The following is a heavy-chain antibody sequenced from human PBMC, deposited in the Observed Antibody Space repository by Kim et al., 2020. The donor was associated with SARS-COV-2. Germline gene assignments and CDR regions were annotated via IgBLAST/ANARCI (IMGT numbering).Heavy chain of an antibody. J-gene: IGHJ4*02. CDR2: ISYDGSNK. CDR1: GFTFSSYA. CDR3: ARDGFNSNSAITMIVVVIGGYFDC. Sequence: GGSLRLSCAASGFTFSSYAMHWVRQAPGKGLEWVAVISYDGSNKYYADSVKGRFTISRDNSKNTLYLQMNSLRAEDTAVYYCARDGFNSNSAITMIVVVIGGYFDCWGQGTLVTVSS. V-gene: IGHV3-30*04. D-gene: IGHD3-22*01.